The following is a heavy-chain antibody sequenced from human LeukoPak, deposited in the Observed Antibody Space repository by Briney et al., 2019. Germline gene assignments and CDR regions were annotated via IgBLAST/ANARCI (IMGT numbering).Heavy chain of an antibody. CDR3: ARARVVPAAFGHYYYYGMDV. V-gene: IGHV3-48*01. CDR2: ISSSSSTI. CDR1: GFKFSDYS. Sequence: PGGSLRLSCAASGFKFSDYSMNWVRQAPGKGLEWVSYISSSSSTIYYADSVKGRFTISRDNAKNSLYLQMNSLRAEDTAVYYCARARVVPAAFGHYYYYGMDVWGQGTTVTVSS. J-gene: IGHJ6*02. D-gene: IGHD2-2*01.